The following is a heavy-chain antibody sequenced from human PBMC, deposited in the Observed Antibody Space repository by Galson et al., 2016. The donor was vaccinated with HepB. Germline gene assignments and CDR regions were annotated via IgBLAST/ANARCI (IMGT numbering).Heavy chain of an antibody. J-gene: IGHJ6*02. CDR3: ARRLDTQGRIGGWAWGMDV. D-gene: IGHD3-10*01. Sequence: LRLSCAASGFTFNSYWMSWVRQAPGKGLEWLANINQGGSDRKYVDSVVGRFTISRDNAKNSLYLQMNSLTTEDTAVYFCARRLDTQGRIGGWAWGMDVWGHGTTVTVSS. CDR1: GFTFNSYW. CDR2: INQGGSDR. V-gene: IGHV3-7*01.